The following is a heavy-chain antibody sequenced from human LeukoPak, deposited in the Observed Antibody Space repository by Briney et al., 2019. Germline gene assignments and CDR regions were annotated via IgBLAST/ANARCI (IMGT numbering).Heavy chain of an antibody. CDR1: GYSFTSYW. Sequence: GESLKISCKGSGYSFTSYWIGWVRQMPGKGLEWMGIIYPGDSDTRYSPSFQGQVTISADKSISTAYLQWSSLKASDTAMYYCARPDPLYGSGSTDAFDIWGQGTMVTVSS. CDR3: ARPDPLYGSGSTDAFDI. J-gene: IGHJ3*02. V-gene: IGHV5-51*01. CDR2: IYPGDSDT. D-gene: IGHD3-10*01.